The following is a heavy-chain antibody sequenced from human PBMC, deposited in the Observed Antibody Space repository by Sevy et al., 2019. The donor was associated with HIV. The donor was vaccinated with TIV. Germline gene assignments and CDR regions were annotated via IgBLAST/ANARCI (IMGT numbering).Heavy chain of an antibody. D-gene: IGHD3-3*01. CDR2: IYYSGST. Sequence: SQTLSLTCTVSGGSISSGGYYWSWIRQHPGKGLEWIGYIYYSGSTYYNPSLKSLVTISVDTSKNQFSLKLSSVTAADTAVYYCARDRSNYDFWSGYHLTSAAFDIWGQGTMVTVSS. CDR3: ARDRSNYDFWSGYHLTSAAFDI. J-gene: IGHJ3*02. CDR1: GGSISSGGYY. V-gene: IGHV4-31*01.